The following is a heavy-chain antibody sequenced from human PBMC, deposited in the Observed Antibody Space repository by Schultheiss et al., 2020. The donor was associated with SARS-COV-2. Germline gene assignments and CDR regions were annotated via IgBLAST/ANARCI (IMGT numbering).Heavy chain of an antibody. J-gene: IGHJ4*02. D-gene: IGHD6-19*01. CDR1: GFTFSSYA. CDR3: AKGSGGGGTYETVDS. V-gene: IGHV3-30-3*01. CDR2: ISYDGSNK. Sequence: GGSLRLSCAASGFTFSSYAMHWVRQAPGKGLEWVAVISYDGSNKYYADSVKGRFTISRDNSKNTLYLQMNSLRPDDTAVYYCAKGSGGGGTYETVDSWGQGTLVTVSS.